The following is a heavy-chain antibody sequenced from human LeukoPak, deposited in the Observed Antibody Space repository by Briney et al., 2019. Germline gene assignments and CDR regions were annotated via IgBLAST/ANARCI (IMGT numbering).Heavy chain of an antibody. CDR3: AGQSRYCSGGSCQYYFDY. V-gene: IGHV4-59*08. CDR2: IYYSGST. CDR1: GGSISSYY. D-gene: IGHD2-15*01. Sequence: SETLSLTCTVSGGSISSYYWSWIRQPPGKGLEWIGYIYYSGSTNYNPSLKSRVTISVDTSKNQFSLKLSSVTAADTAVYYCAGQSRYCSGGSCQYYFDYWGQGTLVTVSS. J-gene: IGHJ4*02.